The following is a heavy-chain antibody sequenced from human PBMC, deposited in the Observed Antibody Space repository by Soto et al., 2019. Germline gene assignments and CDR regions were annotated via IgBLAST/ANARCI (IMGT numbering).Heavy chain of an antibody. J-gene: IGHJ6*04. V-gene: IGHV3-7*01. CDR1: GFDFSSHW. CDR2: IKADGSEQ. Sequence: EVQVVESGGGLVRPGGSLRLSCVASGFDFSSHWMIWVRQAPGKGLEWVANIKADGSEQYFVESVKGRFIISRDNANNSMYLQMYSLRDEDTAVYYCVRDRRRTGVAKWGRSGIMDVWGKGTTVIVSS. CDR3: VRDRRRTGVAKWGRSGIMDV. D-gene: IGHD3-3*01.